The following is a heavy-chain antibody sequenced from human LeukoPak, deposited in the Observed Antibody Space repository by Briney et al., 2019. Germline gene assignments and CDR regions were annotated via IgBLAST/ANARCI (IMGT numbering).Heavy chain of an antibody. D-gene: IGHD6-19*01. V-gene: IGHV4-4*07. CDR2: IYNSGTT. Sequence: SETLSLTCTVYGGSIGSYYWSWMRQFPGNGLEWIGRIYNSGTTHYNPSLKSRVTISADTSKNQISLKLTSVTAADTAVYYCASDGGRSNLAVLWGQGTLVTVSS. CDR1: GGSIGSYY. J-gene: IGHJ4*02. CDR3: ASDGGRSNLAVL.